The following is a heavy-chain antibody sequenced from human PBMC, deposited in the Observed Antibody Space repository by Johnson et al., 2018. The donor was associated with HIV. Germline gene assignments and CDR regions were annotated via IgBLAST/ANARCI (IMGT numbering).Heavy chain of an antibody. V-gene: IGHV3-20*04. Sequence: VQLVESGGGVVQPGRSLRLSCAASGFTFSSYAMHWVRQGPGKRLEWVSGIKWSGGSKGYADSVKGRFTISRDNAKNSLYLQMNSLRAEDTALYYCAREVEITMVQGVIIGDAFDIWGQGTMVTVSS. D-gene: IGHD3-10*01. CDR2: IKWSGGSK. J-gene: IGHJ3*02. CDR3: AREVEITMVQGVIIGDAFDI. CDR1: GFTFSSYA.